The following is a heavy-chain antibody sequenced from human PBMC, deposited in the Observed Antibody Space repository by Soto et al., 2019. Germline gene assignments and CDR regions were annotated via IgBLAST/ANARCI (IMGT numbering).Heavy chain of an antibody. CDR2: IYYSGST. CDR3: ARGPGFDDFWSGYYSGWFDP. Sequence: SETLSLTCTVSGGSISSGDYYWSWIRQPPGKGLEWIGYIYYSGSTYYNPSLKSRVTISVDTSKNQFSLKLSSVTAADTAVYYCARGPGFDDFWSGYYSGWFDPWGQGTLVTVSS. D-gene: IGHD3-3*01. J-gene: IGHJ5*02. CDR1: GGSISSGDYY. V-gene: IGHV4-30-4*01.